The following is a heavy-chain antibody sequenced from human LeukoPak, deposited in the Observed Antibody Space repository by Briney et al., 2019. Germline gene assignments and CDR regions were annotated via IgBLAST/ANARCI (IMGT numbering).Heavy chain of an antibody. CDR2: IYYSGST. J-gene: IGHJ4*02. CDR3: ARGGGVVVPAATRFDF. V-gene: IGHV4-30-4*08. CDR1: GGSISSADYY. D-gene: IGHD2-2*01. Sequence: PSQTLSLTCTVSGGSISSADYYWSWIRQPPGKGLEWIGYIYYSGSTYYNPSLKSRVTISVDMSKNQFSLKLSSVTAADTAVYYCARGGGVVVPAATRFDFWGQGTLVTVSS.